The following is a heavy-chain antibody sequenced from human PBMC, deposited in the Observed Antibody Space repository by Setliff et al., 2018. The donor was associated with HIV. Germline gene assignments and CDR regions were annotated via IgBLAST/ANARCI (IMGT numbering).Heavy chain of an antibody. J-gene: IGHJ3*02. V-gene: IGHV3-21*01. CDR3: ARRGNYMEDAFDI. CDR1: GFTFSSYS. D-gene: IGHD1-26*01. CDR2: ISSTSSYR. Sequence: PGGSLRLSCAASGFTFSSYSMNWVRQAPGKGLEWVSSISSTSSYRYYADSMKGRFTISRDNAKNSLYLQMNSLRAEDTAVYYCARRGNYMEDAFDIWGQGTMVTVSS.